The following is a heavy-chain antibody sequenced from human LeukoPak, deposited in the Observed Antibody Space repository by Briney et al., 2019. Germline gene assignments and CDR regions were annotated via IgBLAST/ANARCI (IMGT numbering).Heavy chain of an antibody. CDR1: GGTFSSYA. CDR2: IIPIFGTA. J-gene: IGHJ4*02. CDR3: ARYSSQYYFDY. D-gene: IGHD6-13*01. V-gene: IGHV1-69*05. Sequence: GASVKVSCKASGGTFSSYAISWVRQAPGQGLEWMGRIIPIFGTANYAQKFQGRVTVTTDESTSTAYMELSSLRSEDTAVYYCARYSSQYYFDYWGQGTLVTVSS.